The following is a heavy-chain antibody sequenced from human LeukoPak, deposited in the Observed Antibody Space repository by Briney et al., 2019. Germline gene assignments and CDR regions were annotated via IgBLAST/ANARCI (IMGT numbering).Heavy chain of an antibody. V-gene: IGHV3-30-3*01. J-gene: IGHJ4*02. Sequence: GRSLRLSCAAPGFTFNSYAMHWVRQAPGKGLEWVALISYDGSNKYYADSVKGRFTISRDNSKNTLYLQLNSLRTEDTAVFFCAEDSADSFEYWGQGTLVTVSS. CDR1: GFTFNSYA. CDR3: AEDSADSFEY. CDR2: ISYDGSNK.